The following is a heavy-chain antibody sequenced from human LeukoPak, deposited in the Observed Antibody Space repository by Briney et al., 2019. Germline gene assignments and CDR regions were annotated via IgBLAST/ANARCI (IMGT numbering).Heavy chain of an antibody. V-gene: IGHV4-4*07. CDR2: IYTSGST. J-gene: IGHJ3*02. D-gene: IGHD2-15*01. Sequence: PETLSLTCTVSGGSISSYYWSWIRQPAGKELEWIGRIYTSGSTNYNPSLKSRVTMSVDTSKNQFSLKLSSVTAADTAVYYCARELFACSGGSCYAFDIWGQGTMVTVSS. CDR1: GGSISSYY. CDR3: ARELFACSGGSCYAFDI.